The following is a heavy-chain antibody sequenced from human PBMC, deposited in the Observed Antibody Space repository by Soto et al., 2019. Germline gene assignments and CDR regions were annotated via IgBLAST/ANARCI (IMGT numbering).Heavy chain of an antibody. CDR2: IKSKTDGGTT. J-gene: IGHJ4*02. V-gene: IGHV3-15*07. D-gene: IGHD3-3*01. Sequence: PGGSLRLSCAASGFTFSNAWMNWVRQAPGKGLEWVGRIKSKTDGGTTDYAAPVKGRFTISRDDSKNTLYLQMNSLKTEDTAVYYCTTGLRSTIFGVVIDYWGQGTLVTVSS. CDR3: TTGLRSTIFGVVIDY. CDR1: GFTFSNAW.